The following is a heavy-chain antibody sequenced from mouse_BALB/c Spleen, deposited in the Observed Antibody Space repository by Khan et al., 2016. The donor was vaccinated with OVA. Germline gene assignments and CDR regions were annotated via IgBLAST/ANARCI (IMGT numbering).Heavy chain of an antibody. J-gene: IGHJ3*01. D-gene: IGHD2-12*01. CDR2: VNPNNGGT. CDR3: VRGDDFVVY. CDR1: GYSFTLYY. V-gene: IGHV1-26*01. Sequence: EVQLKQSGPDLVKPGASVNISCKASGYSFTLYYMHWVRQSHGKSLECIGLVNPNNGGTSYNQKFKGKAILTVDKSSTTAYMELRSLTSEDSAGYYCVRGDDFVVYWGQGTLVTVSA.